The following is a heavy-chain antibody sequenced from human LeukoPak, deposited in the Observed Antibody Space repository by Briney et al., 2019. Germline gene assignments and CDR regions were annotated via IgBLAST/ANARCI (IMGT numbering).Heavy chain of an antibody. V-gene: IGHV3-7*03. CDR1: GFTFSSYW. D-gene: IGHD6-13*01. Sequence: GGSLRLSCAASGFTFSSYWMNWVRQAPGKGLEWVAGIKPDESDKQYVDSVKGRFTISRDNAKKLLYLQMNSLRGEDTAVYYCARARTLNQYSSSWYGAVNWFDPWGQGTLVTVSS. CDR3: ARARTLNQYSSSWYGAVNWFDP. CDR2: IKPDESDK. J-gene: IGHJ5*02.